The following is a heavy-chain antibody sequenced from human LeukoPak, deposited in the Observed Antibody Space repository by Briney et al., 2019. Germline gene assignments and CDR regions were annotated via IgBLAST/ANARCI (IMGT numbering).Heavy chain of an antibody. CDR2: IYSGGGT. D-gene: IGHD2-15*01. J-gene: IGHJ3*02. V-gene: IGHV3-66*01. CDR1: GLTVSSDY. CDR3: ARACSAGSCYLVAFDI. Sequence: HGGSLRLSCAASGLTVSSDYLSWVRQAPGKGLEWVSAIYSGGGTYYADSVRGRFTISRDNSKNTLYLQLNSLRAEDTAVYYCARACSAGSCYLVAFDIWGQGTMVTVSS.